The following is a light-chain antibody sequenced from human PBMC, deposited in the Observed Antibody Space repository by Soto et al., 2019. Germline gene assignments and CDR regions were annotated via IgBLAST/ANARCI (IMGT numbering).Light chain of an antibody. CDR3: QSYDSSLSALHV. CDR2: GNS. J-gene: IGLJ1*01. Sequence: QSVLTQPPSVSGAPGQRVTISCTGSSSNIGAGYDVHWYQQLPGTAPKLLIYGNSNRPSGVPDRFSGSKSGTSASLAITGLQAEDEADYYCQSYDSSLSALHVFGTGTKVT. CDR1: SSNIGAGYD. V-gene: IGLV1-40*01.